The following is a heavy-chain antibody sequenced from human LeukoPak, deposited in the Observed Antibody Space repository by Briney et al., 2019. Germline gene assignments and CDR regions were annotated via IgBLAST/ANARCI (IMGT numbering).Heavy chain of an antibody. Sequence: GASVKVSCKASGYTFTGYYMHWVRQAPGQGLEWMGWINPNSGGTNHAQKFQGRVTMTRDTSISTAYMELSRLRSDDTAVYYCARGGYTMVRGDYYGMDVWGQGTTVTVSS. J-gene: IGHJ6*02. CDR3: ARGGYTMVRGDYYGMDV. CDR2: INPNSGGT. CDR1: GYTFTGYY. V-gene: IGHV1-2*02. D-gene: IGHD3-10*01.